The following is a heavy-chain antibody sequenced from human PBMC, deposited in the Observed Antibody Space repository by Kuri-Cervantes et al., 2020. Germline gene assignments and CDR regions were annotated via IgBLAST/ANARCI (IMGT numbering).Heavy chain of an antibody. D-gene: IGHD3-10*01. J-gene: IGHJ4*02. Sequence: GESLKISYAASGFTFSSYAMSWVRQAPGKVLEWVSAISGSGGSTYYADSVKGRFTISRDNSKNTLYLQMNSLRAEDTAVYYCASNYGSGSYLGYWGQGTRVTVSS. V-gene: IGHV3-23*01. CDR1: GFTFSSYA. CDR3: ASNYGSGSYLGY. CDR2: ISGSGGST.